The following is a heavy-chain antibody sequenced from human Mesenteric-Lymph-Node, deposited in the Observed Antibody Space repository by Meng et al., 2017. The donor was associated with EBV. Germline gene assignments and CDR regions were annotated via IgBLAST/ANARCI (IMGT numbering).Heavy chain of an antibody. CDR2: VFHSGTT. CDR3: AKANSSGRSSWFDP. J-gene: IGHJ5*02. Sequence: VQRQDSGPGLVRPSGPLSLTCAVSGGSITTYNWWSWVRQPPGKGLEWIGEVFHSGTTNSNASLRSRLTISVDKSKNQFSLKLTSVTAADTAVYYCAKANSSGRSSWFDPWGQGTLVTVSS. CDR1: GGSITTYNW. D-gene: IGHD3-10*01. V-gene: IGHV4-4*02.